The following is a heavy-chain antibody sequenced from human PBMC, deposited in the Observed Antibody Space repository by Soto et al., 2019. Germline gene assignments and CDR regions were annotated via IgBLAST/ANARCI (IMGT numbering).Heavy chain of an antibody. V-gene: IGHV4-39*01. CDR2: IYYSGST. D-gene: IGHD6-19*01. J-gene: IGHJ6*02. CDR1: GGSISSSIYY. CDR3: ARHEGWAYYYYGMDV. Sequence: PSETLSLTCTVSGGSISSSIYYWGWIRQPPGKGLEWIGSIYYSGSTYYNPSLKSRVTISVDTSKNQFSLKPSSVTAADTAVYYCARHEGWAYYYYGMDVWGQGTTVTVSS.